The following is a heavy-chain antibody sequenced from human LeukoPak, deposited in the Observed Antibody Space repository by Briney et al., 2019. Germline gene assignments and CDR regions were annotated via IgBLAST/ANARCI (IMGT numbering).Heavy chain of an antibody. J-gene: IGHJ4*02. CDR1: GGSISTTNW. CDR3: AREGGPYRPLDY. Sequence: SGTLSLTCGVSGGSISTTNWWTWVRQPPGAGLEWIGEVHLSGRTHYNPSLESRVTMTVHMSENHIPLRLTSVTAADTAVYYCAREGGPYRPLDYSGQGTLVTVSS. CDR2: VHLSGRT. V-gene: IGHV4-4*02.